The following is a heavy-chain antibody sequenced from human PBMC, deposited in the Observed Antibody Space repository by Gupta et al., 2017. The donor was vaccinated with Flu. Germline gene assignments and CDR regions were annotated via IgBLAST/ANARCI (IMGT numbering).Heavy chain of an antibody. V-gene: IGHV3-30*18. D-gene: IGHD4-11*01. Sequence: QVQLVESGGGVVQPGRSLRLYCSASGFTFSRYGMHWVRQATGKGLEWVAVRSYDGSNKYYADSVKGRFTISRDNSKNTLYLQMNSLRAEDTAVYYCANLMTTDLYWGQGTLVTVSS. CDR1: GFTFSRYG. CDR3: ANLMTTDLY. CDR2: RSYDGSNK. J-gene: IGHJ4*02.